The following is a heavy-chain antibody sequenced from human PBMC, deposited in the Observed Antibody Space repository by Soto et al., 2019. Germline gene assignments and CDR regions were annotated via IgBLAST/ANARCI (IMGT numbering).Heavy chain of an antibody. V-gene: IGHV1-18*01. CDR3: ARATRGGSHWYFDL. CDR2: ISAYNGNT. D-gene: IGHD6-19*01. J-gene: IGHJ2*01. Sequence: GASVNVSCKASGYTFTSYGISLVRQAPGQGLEWMGWISAYNGNTNYAQKLQGRVTMTTDTSTSTAYMELRSLRSDDTAVYYCARATRGGSHWYFDLWGRGTLVTVSS. CDR1: GYTFTSYG.